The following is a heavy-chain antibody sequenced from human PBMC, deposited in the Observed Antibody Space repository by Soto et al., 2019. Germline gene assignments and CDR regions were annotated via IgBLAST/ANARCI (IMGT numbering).Heavy chain of an antibody. D-gene: IGHD2-21*02. CDR1: GFTFSSYA. J-gene: IGHJ4*02. CDR3: AREYSPLVTHLFDY. Sequence: GGSLRLSCAASGFTFSSYAMHWVRQAPGKGLEWVAVISYDGSNKYYADSVKGRFTISRDNSKNTLYLQMNSLRAEDTAVYYCAREYSPLVTHLFDYWGQGTLVTVSS. V-gene: IGHV3-30-3*01. CDR2: ISYDGSNK.